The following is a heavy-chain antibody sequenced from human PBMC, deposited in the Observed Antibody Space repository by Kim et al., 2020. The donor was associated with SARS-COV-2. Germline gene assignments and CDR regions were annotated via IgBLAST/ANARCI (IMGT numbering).Heavy chain of an antibody. CDR3: AKMVVMDECNYFYYYAMDA. CDR1: GFTFDIYS. CDR2: MSGGGVNK. D-gene: IGHD3-22*01. V-gene: IGHV3-23*01. J-gene: IGHJ6*02. Sequence: GGSLRLSCVASGFTFDIYSMSWVRQAPGKGLEWVSVMSGGGVNKFYADSVRGRFTISRDNSKNTLYLQMNSLRDEDTALYYCAKMVVMDECNYFYYYAMDAWGQGTTVTVSS.